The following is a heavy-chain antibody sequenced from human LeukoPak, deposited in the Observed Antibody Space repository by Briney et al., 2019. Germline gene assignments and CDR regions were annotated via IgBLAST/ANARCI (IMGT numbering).Heavy chain of an antibody. CDR3: ARSGVAATPRTSDC. J-gene: IGHJ4*02. V-gene: IGHV3-23*01. CDR2: ISASGST. D-gene: IGHD2-15*01. CDR1: GFPLTNYA. Sequence: AGSLTLSCAASGFPLTNYAISWVRQAPGKGLEWVSAISASGSTYYADSVKGHFTISRDNSRNTLYLQMNSLRAEDTAVYYCARSGVAATPRTSDCWGQGTLVTVSS.